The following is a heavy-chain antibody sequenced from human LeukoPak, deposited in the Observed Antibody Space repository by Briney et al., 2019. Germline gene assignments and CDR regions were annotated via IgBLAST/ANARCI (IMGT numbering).Heavy chain of an antibody. J-gene: IGHJ4*02. V-gene: IGHV4-30-2*01. CDR1: GGSISSGGYS. CDR2: IYHSGST. D-gene: IGHD2-21*02. CDR3: ARSSVGSLVVTLFDY. Sequence: SETLSLTCAVSGGSISSGGYSWSWIRQPPGKGLEWIGYIYHSGSTYYNPSLKSRVTISVDRSKNQFSLKLSSVTAADTAVYYCARSSVGSLVVTLFDYWGQGTLVTVSS.